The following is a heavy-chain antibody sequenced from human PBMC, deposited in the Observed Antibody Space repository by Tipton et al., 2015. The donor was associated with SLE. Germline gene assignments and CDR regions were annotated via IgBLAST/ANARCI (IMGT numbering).Heavy chain of an antibody. CDR1: GGSISSHY. J-gene: IGHJ4*02. Sequence: LRLSCTVSGGSISSHYWSWIRQPPGKGLEWIGYIYYSGSTNYNPSLKSRVTISVDTSKNQFSLKLSSVTAADTAVYYCARGPPIAAAGPYYFDYWGQGTLVTVSS. CDR2: IYYSGST. CDR3: ARGPPIAAAGPYYFDY. V-gene: IGHV4-59*11. D-gene: IGHD6-13*01.